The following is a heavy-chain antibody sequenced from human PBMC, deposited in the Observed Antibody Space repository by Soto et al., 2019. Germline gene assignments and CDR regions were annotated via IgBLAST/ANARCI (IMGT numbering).Heavy chain of an antibody. V-gene: IGHV4-31*03. D-gene: IGHD3-10*01. CDR1: GGSIISGGYY. CDR3: ARAFAGYGMDV. Sequence: SETLSLTCTVSGGSIISGGYYLIWIRQHPGKGLEWIGYIYYSGSTYYNPSLKSRVTISVDTSKNQFSLKLSSVAAADTAVYYCARAFAGYGMDVWGQGTTVTVSS. CDR2: IYYSGST. J-gene: IGHJ6*02.